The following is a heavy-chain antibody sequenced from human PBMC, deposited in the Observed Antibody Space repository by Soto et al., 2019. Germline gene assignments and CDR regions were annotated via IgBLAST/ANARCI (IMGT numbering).Heavy chain of an antibody. Sequence: SETLSLTCNVSGGSFSSGAFYCSWIRQPPGKGLEWIGYIYNSGSTDYNPSLKSRLTISVDTSKNQFSLKLGSVTAADTAIYYCARGSNHRGADAFDVWGPGTMVNVS. CDR1: GGSFSSGAFY. V-gene: IGHV4-30-4*01. CDR2: IYNSGST. D-gene: IGHD3-10*01. J-gene: IGHJ3*01. CDR3: ARGSNHRGADAFDV.